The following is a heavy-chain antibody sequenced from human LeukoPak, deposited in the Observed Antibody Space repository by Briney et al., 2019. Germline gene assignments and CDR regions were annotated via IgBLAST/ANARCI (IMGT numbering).Heavy chain of an antibody. V-gene: IGHV4-59*01. CDR1: GGSISSYY. CDR2: IYYSGST. Sequence: SETLSLTCTVSGGSISSYYWSWIRQPPGKGLEWIGYIYYSGSTNYNPSLKSRITMSVDTSKNQFSLKLSSVTAADTAVYYCARGGGYSYGIYYFDYWGHGTLVTVSS. CDR3: ARGGGYSYGIYYFDY. J-gene: IGHJ4*01. D-gene: IGHD5-18*01.